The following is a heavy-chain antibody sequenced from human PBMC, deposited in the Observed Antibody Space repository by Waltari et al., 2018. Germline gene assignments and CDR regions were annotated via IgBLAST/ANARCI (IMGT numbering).Heavy chain of an antibody. CDR1: GFTFSDHD. Sequence: EVQLVESGGGLVQPGGSLRLSCAASGFTFSDHDMDWVCQAPGRGLAWVGRTKNKGQRYATAYAASVKGRFTISRDDSKSSLYLQMNSLKTEDTAVYYCARWDSGAPVNWGQGVLVTVSS. V-gene: IGHV3-72*01. D-gene: IGHD2-15*01. J-gene: IGHJ4*02. CDR3: ARWDSGAPVN. CDR2: TKNKGQRYAT.